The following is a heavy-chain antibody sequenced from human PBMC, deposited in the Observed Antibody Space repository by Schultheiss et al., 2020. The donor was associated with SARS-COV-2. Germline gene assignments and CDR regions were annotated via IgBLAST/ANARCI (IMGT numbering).Heavy chain of an antibody. J-gene: IGHJ4*02. CDR3: ARGSHLFDY. D-gene: IGHD1-26*01. CDR2: ISYDGSSR. V-gene: IGHV3-30*07. CDR1: GFTFSSYA. Sequence: GGSLRLSCAASGFTFSSYAMHWVRQAPGKGLEWVAVISYDGSSRYYVDSVKGRFTISRDNSKNTLYLQMNSLRAEDTAVYYCARGSHLFDYWGQGTLVTVSS.